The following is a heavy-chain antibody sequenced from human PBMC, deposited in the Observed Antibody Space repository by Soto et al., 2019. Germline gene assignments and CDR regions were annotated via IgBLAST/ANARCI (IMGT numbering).Heavy chain of an antibody. CDR2: IYYSGST. J-gene: IGHJ4*02. V-gene: IGHV4-31*03. Sequence: QVQLQESGPGLVKPSQTLSLTCTVSGGSISSGGYYWSWIRQHPGKGLEWIGYIYYSGSTYYNPPLESRVTIAVDSSKNQFSLKRSSVAAEDTAVYYCARSPVLRFLEWLPYYFDYWGQGTLVTVSS. CDR1: GGSISSGGYY. CDR3: ARSPVLRFLEWLPYYFDY. D-gene: IGHD3-3*01.